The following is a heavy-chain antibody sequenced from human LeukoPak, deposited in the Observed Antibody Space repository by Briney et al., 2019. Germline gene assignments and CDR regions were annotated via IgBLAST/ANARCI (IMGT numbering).Heavy chain of an antibody. CDR1: GFTFSSYA. CDR3: ARATPDILTGYYKGPVGRFDY. J-gene: IGHJ4*02. V-gene: IGHV3-23*01. D-gene: IGHD3-9*01. CDR2: ISGSGGST. Sequence: GGSLRLSCAASGFTFSSYAMSWVRQAPGKGLEWVSAISGSGGSTYYADSVKGRFTISRDNSKNTLYLQMDSLRAEDTAVYYCARATPDILTGYYKGPVGRFDYWGQGTLVTVSS.